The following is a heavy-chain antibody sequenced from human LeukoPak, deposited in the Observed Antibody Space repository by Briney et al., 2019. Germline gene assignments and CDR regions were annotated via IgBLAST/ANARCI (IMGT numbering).Heavy chain of an antibody. D-gene: IGHD4-17*01. CDR3: VRGGYGSIDY. Sequence: GGSLRLSCAASGFTFSSYAMSWVRQAPGKGLEWVSAISGSGGSTYYADSVKGRFTISRDNAKNTLYLQMNSPRAEDTAVYFCVRGGYGSIDYWGQGTLVTVSS. CDR1: GFTFSSYA. CDR2: ISGSGGST. J-gene: IGHJ4*02. V-gene: IGHV3-23*01.